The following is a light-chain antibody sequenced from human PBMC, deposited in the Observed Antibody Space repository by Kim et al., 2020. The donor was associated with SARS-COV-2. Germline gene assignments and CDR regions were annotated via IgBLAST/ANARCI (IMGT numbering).Light chain of an antibody. CDR1: SSDVGGYNY. J-gene: IGLJ2*01. CDR2: DVS. V-gene: IGLV2-14*03. Sequence: QSALTQPASVSGSPVQSITISCTGTSSDVGGYNYVSWYQQHPGKAPKLMIYDVSNRPSGVSNRFSGSKSGNTASLTISGLQAEDEAEYYCSSYTSSSTVVFGGGTQLTVL. CDR3: SSYTSSSTVV.